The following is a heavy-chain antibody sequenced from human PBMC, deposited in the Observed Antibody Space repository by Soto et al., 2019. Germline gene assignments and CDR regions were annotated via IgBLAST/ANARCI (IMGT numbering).Heavy chain of an antibody. CDR1: GYTFTSYG. CDR2: ISAYNGNT. J-gene: IGHJ4*02. Sequence: QVQLVQSGAEVKKPGASAKVSCKASGYTFTSYGISWVRQAPGQGLEGMGWISAYNGNTNYAQKLQGRVTMTTDTSTSPAYMELRSLRSDDTAVYYCARVASEDIVVVVAATGPFDYWGQGTLVTVSS. CDR3: ARVASEDIVVVVAATGPFDY. D-gene: IGHD2-15*01. V-gene: IGHV1-18*01.